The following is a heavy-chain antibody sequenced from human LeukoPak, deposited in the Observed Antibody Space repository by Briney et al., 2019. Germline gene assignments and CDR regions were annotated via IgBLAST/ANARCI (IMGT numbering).Heavy chain of an antibody. CDR3: AELGITMIGGV. Sequence: GGSLRLSCAASGFTFSSYSMNWVRPAPGKGLEWVSLISSSSSYIYYVDSVKGRFTISRDNAKNSLYLQMNSLRAEDTAVYYCAELGITMIGGVWGKGTTVTISS. D-gene: IGHD3-10*02. V-gene: IGHV3-21*01. CDR1: GFTFSSYS. J-gene: IGHJ6*04. CDR2: ISSSSSYI.